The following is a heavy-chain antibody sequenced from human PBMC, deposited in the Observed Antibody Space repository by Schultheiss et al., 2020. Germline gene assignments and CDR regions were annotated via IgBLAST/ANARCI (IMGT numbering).Heavy chain of an antibody. CDR2: IKSKTDGGTT. J-gene: IGHJ4*02. Sequence: GGSLRLSCAASGFTFSSYGMHWVRQAPGKGLEWVGRIKSKTDGGTTDYAAPVKGRFTISRDDSKNTLYLQMNSLKTEDTAVYYCTTSLYSNYAYWGQGTLVTVSS. V-gene: IGHV3-15*01. CDR1: GFTFSSYG. D-gene: IGHD4-11*01. CDR3: TTSLYSNYAY.